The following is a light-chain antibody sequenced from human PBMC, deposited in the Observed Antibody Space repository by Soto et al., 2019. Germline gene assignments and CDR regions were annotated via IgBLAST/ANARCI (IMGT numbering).Light chain of an antibody. V-gene: IGKV1-39*01. J-gene: IGKJ1*01. CDR3: PQSDSAPQT. CDR1: QSVSTY. Sequence: DIQMTQSPSSLSASVGDRVTITCRTSQSVSTYLNWYQQKPGKAPILLMYAASSLQSGVPSRFSVSGSGTDFTLTISSLQPEDFATYYCPQSDSAPQTFGQGTKVEI. CDR2: AAS.